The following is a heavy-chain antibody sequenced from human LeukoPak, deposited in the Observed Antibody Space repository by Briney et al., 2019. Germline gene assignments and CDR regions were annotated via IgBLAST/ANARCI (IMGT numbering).Heavy chain of an antibody. J-gene: IGHJ4*02. D-gene: IGHD1-1*01. V-gene: IGHV4-59*01. Sequence: PSETLSLTCTVSGGSLSSYYWSWNRQSPGKGLQWIAYIFYSGNTNYNPSLKSRVIISLDTSKNQFSLNLTSVTAADTALYYCARGPTRYYFDYWGQGTLVTVSS. CDR3: ARGPTRYYFDY. CDR2: IFYSGNT. CDR1: GGSLSSYY.